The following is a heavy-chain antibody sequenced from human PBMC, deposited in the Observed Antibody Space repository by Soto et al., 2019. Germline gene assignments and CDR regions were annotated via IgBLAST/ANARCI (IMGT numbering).Heavy chain of an antibody. D-gene: IGHD2-15*01. CDR3: ARTVGWLDP. CDR1: GERVSSNSAA. J-gene: IGHJ5*02. Sequence: QTLSLTCAISGERVSSNSAAWNWIRQSPSRGLEWLGRTYYRSKWYKEYAASVKSRITINPDTSKNQFSLQLNSVSPEDTAVYYCARTVGWLDPWGQGTLVTVSS. V-gene: IGHV6-1*01. CDR2: TYYRSKWYK.